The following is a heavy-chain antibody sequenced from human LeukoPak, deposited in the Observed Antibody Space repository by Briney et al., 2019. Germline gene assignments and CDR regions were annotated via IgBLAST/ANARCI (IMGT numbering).Heavy chain of an antibody. Sequence: PGGSLRLSCAASGFTFSSYWMSCVRQAPGKGLEWVSSISSSSSYIYYADSVKGRFTISRDNAKNSLYLQMNSLRAEDTAVYYCARYAFGGFGESATAYYYYYMDVWGKGTTVTVSS. CDR2: ISSSSSYI. V-gene: IGHV3-21*01. D-gene: IGHD3-10*01. CDR3: ARYAFGGFGESATAYYYYYMDV. CDR1: GFTFSSYW. J-gene: IGHJ6*03.